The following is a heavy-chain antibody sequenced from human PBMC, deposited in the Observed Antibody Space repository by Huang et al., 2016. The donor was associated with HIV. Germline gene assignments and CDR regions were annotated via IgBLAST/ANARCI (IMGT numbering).Heavy chain of an antibody. Sequence: QLQLQESGPGLVRPSETLSLICTVSCGSITDSNYYWGWIRQPPGKGLEWIGSSYYSGDTDYNPSLKSRVTMSVDTSKNRFSLDIRSVAVADTAIYYCARHFGSWSGYFDSWGQGTLVPVSS. V-gene: IGHV4-39*01. D-gene: IGHD3-10*01. CDR3: ARHFGSWSGYFDS. CDR2: SYYSGDT. CDR1: CGSITDSNYY. J-gene: IGHJ4*02.